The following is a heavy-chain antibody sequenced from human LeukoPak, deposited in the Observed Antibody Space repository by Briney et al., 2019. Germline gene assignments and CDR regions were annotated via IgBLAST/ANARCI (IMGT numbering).Heavy chain of an antibody. CDR1: GGTFSSYA. D-gene: IGHD3-16*01. CDR3: VGANDYYYGMDV. J-gene: IGHJ6*02. V-gene: IGHV1-69*04. CDR2: IIPILGIA. Sequence: SVKVSCKASGGTFSSYAISWVRPPPGQGLEWMGRIIPILGIANYAQKFQGRVTITADKSTSTAYMELSSLRSEDTAVYDCVGANDYYYGMDVWGQGTTVTVSS.